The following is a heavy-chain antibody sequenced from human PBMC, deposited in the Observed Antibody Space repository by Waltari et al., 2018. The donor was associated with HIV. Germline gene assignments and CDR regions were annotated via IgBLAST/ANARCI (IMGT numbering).Heavy chain of an antibody. Sequence: EVQLVQSGAEVKKPGESLKIYCEASGYIFTNYWIGWVRQIPGKGLEWMGIIYPGDSDVRYSLSFQGQVTISADKSISTVYLQWSTLKTSDTAVYYCARQFGDSWGQGTLVTVSS. D-gene: IGHD3-10*01. CDR3: ARQFGDS. CDR1: GYIFTNYW. J-gene: IGHJ4*02. CDR2: IYPGDSDV. V-gene: IGHV5-51*01.